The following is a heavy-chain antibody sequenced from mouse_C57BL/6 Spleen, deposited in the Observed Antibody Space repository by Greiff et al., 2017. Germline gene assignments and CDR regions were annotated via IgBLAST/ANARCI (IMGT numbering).Heavy chain of an antibody. Sequence: EVKVVESGGGLVKPGGSLKLSCAASGFTFSDYGMHWVRQAPEQGLEWVAYISSGSSTIYYADTVKGRFTISRDNATNTLFRQMTSLRSEDTAMYYCARISLDYYMDYWGQGTSVTVSS. J-gene: IGHJ4*01. V-gene: IGHV5-17*01. CDR2: ISSGSSTI. CDR1: GFTFSDYG. CDR3: ARISLDYYMDY.